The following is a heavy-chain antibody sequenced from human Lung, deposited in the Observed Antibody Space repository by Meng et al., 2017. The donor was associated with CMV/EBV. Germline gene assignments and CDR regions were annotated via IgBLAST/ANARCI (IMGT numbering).Heavy chain of an antibody. CDR3: ARAEADTGNFDY. CDR2: IYTSGTT. Sequence: QGRRRELGPGLVKPSEPLHITCSVSSGSNSSYYWGWIRQSAGEGLEWIGRIYTSGTTIYNPSLKSRLTLSLDTSKNQFSLKLNSVTAADTAVYYCARAEADTGNFDYWGQGTLVTVSS. D-gene: IGHD6-19*01. J-gene: IGHJ4*02. CDR1: SGSNSSYY. V-gene: IGHV4-4*07.